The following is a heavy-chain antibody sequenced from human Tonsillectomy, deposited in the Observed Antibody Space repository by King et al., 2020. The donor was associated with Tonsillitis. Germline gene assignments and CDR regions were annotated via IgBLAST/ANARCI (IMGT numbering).Heavy chain of an antibody. CDR1: GFTFSNYD. D-gene: IGHD4-17*01. V-gene: IGHV3-23*01. CDR2: ISVSGGVT. Sequence: VQSGGSLRLSCAASGFTFSNYDMNWVRQAPGKGLEWVSTISVSGGVTYYADSLKGRFTVSRDNSKNTLYLQMNTLRAEDTAIYYCAKAGLTTVTTPLDYWGQGTLVTVSS. J-gene: IGHJ4*02. CDR3: AKAGLTTVTTPLDY.